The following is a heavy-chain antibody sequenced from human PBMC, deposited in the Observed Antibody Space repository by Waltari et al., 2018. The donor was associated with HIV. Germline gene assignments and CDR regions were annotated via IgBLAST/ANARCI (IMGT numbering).Heavy chain of an antibody. CDR3: ARILLWPSRYFGS. J-gene: IGHJ4*02. CDR1: GGSISSGDYF. CDR2: FSYSGSC. V-gene: IGHV4-39*01. Sequence: QLHLQESGPGLVKPSETLSLTCTVSGGSISSGDYFWGWIRQPPGKGLEWIGSFSYSGSCYSSPSLKSRVTTSVDTSKNELSLKLSSVTAADTAVYYCARILLWPSRYFGSWGQGTLVTVSS. D-gene: IGHD4-17*01.